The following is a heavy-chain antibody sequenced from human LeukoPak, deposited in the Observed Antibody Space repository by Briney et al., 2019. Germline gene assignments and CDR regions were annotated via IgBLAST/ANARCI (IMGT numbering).Heavy chain of an antibody. D-gene: IGHD3-22*01. V-gene: IGHV1-69*13. CDR2: IIPIFGTA. CDR1: GGTFSSYA. CDR3: ARDLTTMIVYGMDV. J-gene: IGHJ6*02. Sequence: GASVKVSCRASGGTFSSYAISWVRQAPGQGLEWMGGIIPIFGTANYAQKFQGRVTITADESTSTAYMELSSLRSEDTAVYYCARDLTTMIVYGMDVWGQGTTVTVSS.